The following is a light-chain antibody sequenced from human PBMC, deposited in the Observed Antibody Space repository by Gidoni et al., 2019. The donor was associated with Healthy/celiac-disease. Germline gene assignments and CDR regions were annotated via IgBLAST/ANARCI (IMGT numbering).Light chain of an antibody. CDR3: QQYNNWPRA. J-gene: IGKJ3*01. CDR1: QSVSSN. V-gene: IGKV3-15*01. CDR2: GAS. Sequence: EIVMTPSPATLSVSPGDRATLSCRASQSVSSNLAWYQQKPGQAPRRLSYGASTRATGIPARFSGSGSGTEFTLTISSLQSEDFAVDYCQQYNNWPRAFGPGTKVDIK.